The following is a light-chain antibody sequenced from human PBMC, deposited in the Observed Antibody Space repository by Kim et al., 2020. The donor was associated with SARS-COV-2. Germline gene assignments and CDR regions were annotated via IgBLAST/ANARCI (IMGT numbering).Light chain of an antibody. CDR3: SAWDDSLNGVI. J-gene: IGLJ2*01. V-gene: IGLV1-44*01. CDR1: TSNIGTNA. CDR2: SND. Sequence: GQRVTISCSGSTSNIGTNAVNWYQQLPVTAPKLLIYSNDHRPSGVPDRFSGSKSGTSASLAISGLQSEDEADYYCSAWDDSLNGVIFGGGTQLTVL.